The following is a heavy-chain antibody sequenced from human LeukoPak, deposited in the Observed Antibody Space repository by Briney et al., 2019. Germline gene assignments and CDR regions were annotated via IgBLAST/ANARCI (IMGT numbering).Heavy chain of an antibody. D-gene: IGHD3-10*02. CDR2: ISSSGSTI. CDR3: AELGITMIGGV. CDR1: GFTFSSYS. Sequence: GGSLRLSCAASGFTFSSYSMNWVRQAPGKGLEWVSHISSSGSTIYYADSVKGRFTISRDNAKNSLYLQMNSLRAEDTAVYYCAELGITMIGGVWGKGTTVTISS. V-gene: IGHV3-48*04. J-gene: IGHJ6*04.